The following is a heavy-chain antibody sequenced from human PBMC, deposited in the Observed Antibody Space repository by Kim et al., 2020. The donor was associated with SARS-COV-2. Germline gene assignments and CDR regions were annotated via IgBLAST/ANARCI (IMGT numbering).Heavy chain of an antibody. D-gene: IGHD6-13*01. Sequence: SETLSLTCTVSGGSISSSSYYWGWIRQPPGKGLEWIGSIYYSGSTYYNPSLKSRVTISVDTSKNQFSLKLSSVTAADTAVYYCARDEFSFRYSSSWYQYYYYYYGMDVWGQGTTVTVSS. CDR1: GGSISSSSYY. V-gene: IGHV4-39*07. CDR2: IYYSGST. J-gene: IGHJ6*02. CDR3: ARDEFSFRYSSSWYQYYYYYYGMDV.